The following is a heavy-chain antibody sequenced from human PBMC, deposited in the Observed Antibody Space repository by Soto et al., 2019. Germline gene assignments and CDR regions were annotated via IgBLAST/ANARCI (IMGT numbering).Heavy chain of an antibody. CDR1: GFNFSHPW. V-gene: IGHV3-15*01. D-gene: IGHD3-9*01. CDR3: TTGIYYDLLTGYHDVAY. Sequence: GGSLRLSCAASGFNFSHPWMTWVRQVAGKGLEWVGRIKSETDGWTADYAAPVKGRITISRDDSKNTVYLQMNSLKTEDTAVYYCTTGIYYDLLTGYHDVAYWGQGTLVTVSS. CDR2: IKSETDGWTA. J-gene: IGHJ4*02.